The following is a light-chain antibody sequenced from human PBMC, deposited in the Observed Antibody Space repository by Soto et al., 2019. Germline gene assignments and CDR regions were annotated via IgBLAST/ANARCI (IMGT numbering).Light chain of an antibody. CDR3: QQTYTTPRT. Sequence: AIRMTQSPSSLSASTGDRVTITCRASQGISSYLAWYQQKPGKAPKLLIFSASNLQGGVPSRFSGTGSGTDFTFTISGLLPEDFATYYCQQTYTTPRTFGQGTKVDIK. CDR1: QGISSY. V-gene: IGKV1-8*01. J-gene: IGKJ1*01. CDR2: SAS.